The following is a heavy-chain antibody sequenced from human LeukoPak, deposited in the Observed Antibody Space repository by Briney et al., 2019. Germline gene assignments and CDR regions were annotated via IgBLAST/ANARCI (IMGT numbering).Heavy chain of an antibody. V-gene: IGHV1-69*13. CDR3: APDPSGFNWFDP. Sequence: SVKVSCKASGYIFSSCYMHCVRQAPGQWLELMGGIIPIFGTANYAQKFQGRVTITADESTSTAYMELSSLRSEDTAVYYCAPDPSGFNWFDPWGQGTLVTVSS. D-gene: IGHD6-19*01. CDR1: GYIFSSCY. J-gene: IGHJ5*02. CDR2: IIPIFGTA.